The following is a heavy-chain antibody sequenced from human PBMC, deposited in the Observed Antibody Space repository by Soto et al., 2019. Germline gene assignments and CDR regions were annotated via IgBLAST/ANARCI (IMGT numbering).Heavy chain of an antibody. CDR3: AKPGFDSSGYYFPNYFDY. CDR2: ISGSGGST. Sequence: GGSLRLSCAASGFTFSSNAMSWVRQAPGKGLEWISGISGSGGSTYHADSVKGRFTISRDNSKNTLHLQLNSLKAEDTAVYYCAKPGFDSSGYYFPNYFDYWGQGSLVTVSS. D-gene: IGHD3-22*01. V-gene: IGHV3-23*01. J-gene: IGHJ4*02. CDR1: GFTFSSNA.